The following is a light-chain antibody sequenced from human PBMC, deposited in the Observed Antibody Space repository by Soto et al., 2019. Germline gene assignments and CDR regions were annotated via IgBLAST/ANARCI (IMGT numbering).Light chain of an antibody. Sequence: QSVLTQPPSVSGAPGQRGTISFTGSGSNIGAGYDVHWYQQLPGTAPKLLIYGNSNRPSGVPDRFSGSKSGTSASLAITGLQAEDEADYYCQSYDSSLSAYVFGTGTKVTVL. V-gene: IGLV1-40*01. CDR2: GNS. CDR1: GSNIGAGYD. CDR3: QSYDSSLSAYV. J-gene: IGLJ1*01.